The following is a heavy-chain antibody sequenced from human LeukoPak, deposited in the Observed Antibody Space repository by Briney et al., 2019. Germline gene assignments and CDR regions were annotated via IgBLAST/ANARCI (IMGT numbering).Heavy chain of an antibody. V-gene: IGHV1-46*01. J-gene: IGHJ6*03. CDR3: ARGRDYYDSSGYSYYYYYYMDV. CDR1: GYTFTNYH. Sequence: ASVKVSCKASGYTFTNYHIHWVRQAPGQGLEWMGIINPSGGSTSNAQKFQGRVTITRNTSISTAYMELSSLRSEDTAVYYCARGRDYYDSSGYSYYYYYYMDVWGKGTTVTVSS. D-gene: IGHD3-22*01. CDR2: INPSGGST.